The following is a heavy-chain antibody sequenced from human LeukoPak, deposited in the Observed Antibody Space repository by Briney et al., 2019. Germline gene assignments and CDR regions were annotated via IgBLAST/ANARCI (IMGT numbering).Heavy chain of an antibody. D-gene: IGHD3-10*01. V-gene: IGHV4-59*01. Sequence: SETLSLTCTVSGGSISSYYWSWIRQPPGKGLEWIGYIYYSGSTNYNPSLKSRVTISVDTSKNQFSLKLSSVAAADTAVYYCASSDYYGSGSYGSAGYYYGMDVWGQGTTVTVSS. CDR2: IYYSGST. CDR1: GGSISSYY. CDR3: ASSDYYGSGSYGSAGYYYGMDV. J-gene: IGHJ6*02.